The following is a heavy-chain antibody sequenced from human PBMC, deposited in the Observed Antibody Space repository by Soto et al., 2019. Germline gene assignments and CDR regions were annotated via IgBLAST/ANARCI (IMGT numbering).Heavy chain of an antibody. D-gene: IGHD4-17*01. Sequence: GSLRLSCAASGFTFSSYAMSWVRQAPGKGLEWVSAISGSGGSTYYADSVKGRFTISRDNSKNTLYLQMNSLRAEDTAVYYCAKDVWYGDYLYWAYYNGMDVWGQGTTGTVS. J-gene: IGHJ6*02. CDR2: ISGSGGST. V-gene: IGHV3-23*01. CDR1: GFTFSSYA. CDR3: AKDVWYGDYLYWAYYNGMDV.